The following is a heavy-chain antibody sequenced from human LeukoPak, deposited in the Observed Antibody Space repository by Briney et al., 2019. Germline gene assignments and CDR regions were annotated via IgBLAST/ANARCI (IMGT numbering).Heavy chain of an antibody. V-gene: IGHV4-59*01. CDR1: GGSFTRFY. CDR2: IYYSGST. D-gene: IGHD5-18*01. J-gene: IGHJ3*02. CDR3: ARDTGYSYGHDAFDI. Sequence: SETLSLTCSVSGGSFTRFYWSWIRQPPGKALEWIGCIYYSGSTNYNPSLKSRVTISLDTSKNSFSLKLSSVTAADTAVYYCARDTGYSYGHDAFDIWGQGTMVTVSS.